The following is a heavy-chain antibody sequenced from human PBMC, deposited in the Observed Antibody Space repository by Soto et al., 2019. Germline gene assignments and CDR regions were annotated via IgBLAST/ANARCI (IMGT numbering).Heavy chain of an antibody. Sequence: GGSLRLSCAASGFTFSSYWMHWVRQSPGKGLVWVSRINSDGSSTSYADSVKGRFTISRDNAKNTLYLQMNSLRAEEPAVYYCVIWSLVVAHATRADYWGQGTLVTVSS. V-gene: IGHV3-74*01. CDR3: VIWSLVVAHATRADY. CDR2: INSDGSST. CDR1: GFTFSSYW. J-gene: IGHJ4*02. D-gene: IGHD2-8*02.